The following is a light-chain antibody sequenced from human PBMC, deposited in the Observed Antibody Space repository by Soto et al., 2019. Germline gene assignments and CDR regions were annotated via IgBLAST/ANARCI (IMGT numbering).Light chain of an antibody. CDR2: KAS. J-gene: IGKJ1*01. Sequence: DIHRTQSPSTLSTSVGDRDTITCRASQSISSWLAWYQQKPGKAPKLLIYKASSLESGVPSRFSGSGSGTEFTLTISSLQPDDFATYYCQQYNSYWTFGQGTKVDMK. CDR1: QSISSW. V-gene: IGKV1-5*03. CDR3: QQYNSYWT.